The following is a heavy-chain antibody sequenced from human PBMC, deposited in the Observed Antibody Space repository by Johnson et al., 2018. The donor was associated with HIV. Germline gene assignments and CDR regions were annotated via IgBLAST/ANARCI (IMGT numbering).Heavy chain of an antibody. V-gene: IGHV3-74*01. CDR2: IYENENII. CDR3: ATEVDAFDM. CDR1: GLSFSKSW. Sequence: VLLVESGGGLVQPGGSLRLSCAASGLSFSKSWMHWVRQAPGKGLMWVSGIYENENIINYADSVKGRFTISRDNAKNTLYLQMNSLRAEDTAVYYCATEVDAFDMWGQGTLVTVSS. J-gene: IGHJ3*02.